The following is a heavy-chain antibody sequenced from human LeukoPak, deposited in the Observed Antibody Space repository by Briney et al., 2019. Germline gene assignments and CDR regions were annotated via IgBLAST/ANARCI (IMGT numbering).Heavy chain of an antibody. Sequence: SETLSLTCTVSGGSISSSSYYWGWIRQPPGKGLEWIGTIYYSRSTYYTPSLKSRVIISVDTSKNQFSLKLSSVTAADTAVYYCARQGVGTYDYGDEGYYMDVWGKGTTVTISS. J-gene: IGHJ6*03. CDR1: GGSISSSSYY. V-gene: IGHV4-39*01. CDR2: IYYSRST. CDR3: ARQGVGTYDYGDEGYYMDV. D-gene: IGHD4-17*01.